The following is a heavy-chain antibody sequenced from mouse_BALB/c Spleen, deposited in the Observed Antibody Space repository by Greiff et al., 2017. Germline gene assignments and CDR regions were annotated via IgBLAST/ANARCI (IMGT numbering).Heavy chain of an antibody. CDR3: ARGRYDVYYFDY. CDR1: GYTFTSYW. CDR2: INPSTGYT. J-gene: IGHJ2*01. D-gene: IGHD2-14*01. Sequence: QVQLQQSGAELAKPGASVKMSCKASGYTFTSYWMHWVKQRPGQGLEWIGYINPSTGYTEYNQKFKDKATLTADKSSSTAYMQLSSLTSEDSAVYYCARGRYDVYYFDYWGQGTTLTVSS. V-gene: IGHV1-7*01.